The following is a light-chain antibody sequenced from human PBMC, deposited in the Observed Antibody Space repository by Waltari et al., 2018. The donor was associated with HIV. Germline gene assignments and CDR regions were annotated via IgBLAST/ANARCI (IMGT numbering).Light chain of an antibody. V-gene: IGLV3-1*01. CDR3: QAWDSSSAVV. CDR1: NLGDTY. J-gene: IGLJ2*01. Sequence: SYALTQSPSVSVSPGQTASITCSGDNLGDTYVSWYQQKPGQSPVLVIYQSSKRPSEIPERFSGSNSGDTATLTISGTQAVDEADYYCQAWDSSSAVVFGGGTKLTVL. CDR2: QSS.